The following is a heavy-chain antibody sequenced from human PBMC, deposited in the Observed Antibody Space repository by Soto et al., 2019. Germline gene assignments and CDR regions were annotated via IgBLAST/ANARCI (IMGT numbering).Heavy chain of an antibody. D-gene: IGHD2-15*01. Sequence: QVQLLESGPGLVKPSQTLSLTCTVSGYSISSGGYYWSWIRQPPGKGLEWIGYIHYSGKSYYNPSLESRVIISVDTSKNHFSLNLSSVTGADTAVYYCATYDATGHGYWGQGTLVIVSS. CDR1: GYSISSGGYY. CDR2: IHYSGKS. CDR3: ATYDATGHGY. V-gene: IGHV4-30-4*01. J-gene: IGHJ4*02.